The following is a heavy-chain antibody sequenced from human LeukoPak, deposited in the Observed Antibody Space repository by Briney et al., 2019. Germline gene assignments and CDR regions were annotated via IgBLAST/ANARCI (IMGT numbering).Heavy chain of an antibody. D-gene: IGHD1-26*01. CDR2: INHSGST. V-gene: IGHV4-39*07. CDR1: GGSISSSSYY. J-gene: IGHJ4*02. CDR3: ARDRGTYSGSYLYDY. Sequence: SETLSLTCTVSGGSISSSSYYWGWIRQPPGKGLEWIGEINHSGSTNYNPSLKSRVTISVDTSKNQFSLKLSSVTAADTAVYYCARDRGTYSGSYLYDYWGQGTLVTVSS.